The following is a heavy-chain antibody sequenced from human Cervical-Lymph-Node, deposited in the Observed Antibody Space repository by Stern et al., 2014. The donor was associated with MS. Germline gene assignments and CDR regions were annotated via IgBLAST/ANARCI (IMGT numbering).Heavy chain of an antibody. J-gene: IGHJ4*02. D-gene: IGHD3-22*01. CDR3: ARDARGHHYETWASFYFDL. CDR2: IRPGGSII. CDR1: GFVLSDYY. Sequence: VQLVESGGGSVKPGGSLRLSCAASGFVLSDYYITWIRQAPGQGLECISYIRPGGSIIYLAESLKGRFTIYGDSAKNSVHLQMNSLRADDTAIYYCARDARGHHYETWASFYFDLWGQGTLVTVSS. V-gene: IGHV3-11*01.